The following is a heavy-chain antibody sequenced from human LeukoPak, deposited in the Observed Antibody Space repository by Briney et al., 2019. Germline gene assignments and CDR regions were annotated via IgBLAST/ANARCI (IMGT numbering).Heavy chain of an antibody. CDR3: ARGFALAARSFDY. D-gene: IGHD6-6*01. J-gene: IGHJ4*02. CDR2: ISSSSSYI. Sequence: GGSLRLSCAASGFTFSSYSMNWVRQAPGTGLEWVSSISSSSSYIYYADSVKGRFTISRDNAKNSLYLQMNSLRAEDTSVYYCARGFALAARSFDYWGQGTLVTVSA. CDR1: GFTFSSYS. V-gene: IGHV3-21*01.